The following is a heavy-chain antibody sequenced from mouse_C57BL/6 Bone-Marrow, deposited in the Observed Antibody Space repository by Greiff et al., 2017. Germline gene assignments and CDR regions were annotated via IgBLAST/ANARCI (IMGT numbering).Heavy chain of an antibody. V-gene: IGHV1-55*01. CDR3: ARPYYSNYWYFDV. Sequence: QVQLQQPGAELVKPGASVKMSCKASGYTFTSYWITWVKQRPGQGLEWIGDIYPGSGSTNYNEKFKSKATLTVDTSSSTAYLQLSSLTSEYSAVSFCARPYYSNYWYFDVWGTGTTVTVSS. CDR2: IYPGSGST. D-gene: IGHD2-5*01. CDR1: GYTFTSYW. J-gene: IGHJ1*03.